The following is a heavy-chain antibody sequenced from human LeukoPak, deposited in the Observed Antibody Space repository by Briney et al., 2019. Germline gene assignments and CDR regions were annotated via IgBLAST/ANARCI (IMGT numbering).Heavy chain of an antibody. Sequence: GGSLRLSCAASGFTFSNAWMSWVRQAPGKGPEWVGRIKSKTDGGTTDYAAPVKGRFTISRDDSKNTLYLQMNSLKTEDTAVYYCTTDDYSNYERGRDYWGQGTLVTVSS. CDR1: GFTFSNAW. CDR3: TTDDYSNYERGRDY. CDR2: IKSKTDGGTT. D-gene: IGHD4-11*01. J-gene: IGHJ4*02. V-gene: IGHV3-15*01.